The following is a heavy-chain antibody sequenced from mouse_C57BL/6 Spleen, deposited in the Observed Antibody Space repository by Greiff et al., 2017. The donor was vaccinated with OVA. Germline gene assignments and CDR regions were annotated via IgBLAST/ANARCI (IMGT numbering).Heavy chain of an antibody. Sequence: VQLKQSGPELVKPGASVKMSCKASGYTFTDYNMHWVKQSHGKSLEWIGYINPNNGGTSYNQKFKGKATLTVNKSSSTAYMELRSLTSEDSAVYYCARLSNYVFFDYWGQGTTLTVSS. CDR3: ARLSNYVFFDY. CDR1: GYTFTDYN. J-gene: IGHJ2*01. D-gene: IGHD2-5*01. V-gene: IGHV1-22*01. CDR2: INPNNGGT.